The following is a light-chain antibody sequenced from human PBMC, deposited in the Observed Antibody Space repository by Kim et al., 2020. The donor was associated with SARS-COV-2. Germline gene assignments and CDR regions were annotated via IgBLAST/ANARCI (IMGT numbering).Light chain of an antibody. V-gene: IGKV3-15*01. CDR2: GAS. J-gene: IGKJ5*01. Sequence: SPGERATLACRASQSVSSNLAWYQQKPGQAPRLLIYGASTRATGIPARFSGSGSGTEFTLTISSLQSEDFAVYYCQQYNNWPPITFGQGTRLEIK. CDR1: QSVSSN. CDR3: QQYNNWPPIT.